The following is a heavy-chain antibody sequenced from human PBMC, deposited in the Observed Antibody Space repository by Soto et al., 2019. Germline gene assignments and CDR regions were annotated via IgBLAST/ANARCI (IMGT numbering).Heavy chain of an antibody. CDR1: GYTFTSYG. J-gene: IGHJ6*02. Sequence: SVKVSCKASGYTFTSYGISWVRQAPGQGLEWMGGIMPVFSTTDYAQKFQGRVTITADESTSTAYMELSSLRSEDTAVYYCARDKDRQQLGGNYYYIMDVWGQGTTVTVSS. V-gene: IGHV1-69*13. CDR2: IMPVFSTT. CDR3: ARDKDRQQLGGNYYYIMDV. D-gene: IGHD3-3*02.